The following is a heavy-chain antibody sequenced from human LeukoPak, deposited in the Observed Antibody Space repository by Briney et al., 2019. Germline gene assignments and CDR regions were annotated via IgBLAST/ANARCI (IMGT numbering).Heavy chain of an antibody. V-gene: IGHV3-23*01. CDR2: ISGSGGST. J-gene: IGHJ4*02. Sequence: GGSLRLSCAASGFTFSSYAMSWVRQAPGKGLEWVSGISGSGGSTYYADSVKGRFTISRDDSKNKVYLQMSSLRAEDTAVYYCAKPYSGSYYFDYWGQGTLVTVSS. CDR1: GFTFSSYA. CDR3: AKPYSGSYYFDY. D-gene: IGHD1-26*01.